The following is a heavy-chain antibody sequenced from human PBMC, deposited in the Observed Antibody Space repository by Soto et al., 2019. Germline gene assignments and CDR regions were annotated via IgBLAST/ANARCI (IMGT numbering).Heavy chain of an antibody. CDR2: INEDGSEK. Sequence: GGSLRLSCAASGFTFSNYWMSWVRQAPGKGLEWVANINEDGSEKHYVDSVKGRFTISRDNANNSLFLQMNSLRAEDTALYYCVTGGSSSGWHAHWGQGAPVTVSS. CDR1: GFTFSNYW. CDR3: VTGGSSSGWHAH. J-gene: IGHJ4*02. D-gene: IGHD6-19*01. V-gene: IGHV3-7*05.